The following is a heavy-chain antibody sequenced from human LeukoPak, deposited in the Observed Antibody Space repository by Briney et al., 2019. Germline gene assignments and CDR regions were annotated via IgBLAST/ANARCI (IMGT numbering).Heavy chain of an antibody. D-gene: IGHD2-2*02. J-gene: IGHJ4*02. CDR2: IYYSGST. Sequence: PSETLSLTCSASGGSISSSSYYWGWIRQPPGKGLEWIGSIYYSGSTYYNPSLKSRVTISVDTSKNQFSLKLSSVTAADTAVYYCARLYPSQYCSSTSCYIAVAGRMNYFDYWGQGTLVTVSS. CDR1: GGSISSSSYY. CDR3: ARLYPSQYCSSTSCYIAVAGRMNYFDY. V-gene: IGHV4-39*01.